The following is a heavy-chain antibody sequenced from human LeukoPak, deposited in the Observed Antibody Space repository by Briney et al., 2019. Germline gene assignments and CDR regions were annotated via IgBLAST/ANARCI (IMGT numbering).Heavy chain of an antibody. CDR2: IYHSGST. CDR3: ARATYDSSGYSDAFDI. CDR1: GGSISSYY. V-gene: IGHV4-59*12. Sequence: SETLSLTCTVSGGSISSYYWSWIRQPPGKRLEWIGEIYHSGSTNYNPSLKSRVTISVDKSKNQFSLKLSSVTAADTAVYYCARATYDSSGYSDAFDIWGQGTMVTVSS. J-gene: IGHJ3*02. D-gene: IGHD3-22*01.